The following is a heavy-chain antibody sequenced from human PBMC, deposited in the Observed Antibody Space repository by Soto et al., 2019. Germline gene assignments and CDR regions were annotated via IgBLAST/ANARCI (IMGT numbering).Heavy chain of an antibody. CDR1: GFTFSGSA. V-gene: IGHV3-73*01. D-gene: IGHD6-19*01. CDR2: IRSKANSYAT. Sequence: DVQLVESGGGLVQPGGSLKLSCAASGFTFSGSAMHWVRQASGKGLEWVGRIRSKANSYATAYAASVKGRFTISRDDSKNTAYLQMNSLKTEDTAVYYCTSTVAGTVDYWGQGTLVTVSS. J-gene: IGHJ4*02. CDR3: TSTVAGTVDY.